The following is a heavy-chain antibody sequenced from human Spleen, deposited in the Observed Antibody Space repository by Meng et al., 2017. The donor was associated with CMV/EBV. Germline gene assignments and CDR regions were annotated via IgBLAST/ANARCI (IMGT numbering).Heavy chain of an antibody. CDR3: AKHPPVDMATRLADPLDY. J-gene: IGHJ4*02. CDR1: GFTFSSYA. D-gene: IGHD5-24*01. V-gene: IGHV3-30*04. CDR2: ISYDGSNK. Sequence: GGSLRLSCAASGFTFSSYAMHWVRQAPGKGLEWVAVISYDGSNKYYADSVKGRFTISRDNSKNTLYLQMNSLRAEDTAVYYCAKHPPVDMATRLADPLDYWGQGTLVTVSS.